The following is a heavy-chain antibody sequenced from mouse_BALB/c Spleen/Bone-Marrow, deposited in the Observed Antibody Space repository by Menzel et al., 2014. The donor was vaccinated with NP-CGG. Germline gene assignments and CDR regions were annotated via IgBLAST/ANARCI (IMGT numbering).Heavy chain of an antibody. CDR2: IWGDGST. V-gene: IGHV2-6-7*01. CDR3: AYDNDEGWFAY. CDR1: GFSLTGYG. J-gene: IGHJ3*01. Sequence: QVQLQQSGPGLVPPSQRLSITCTVSGFSLTGYGVNWVRQPPGKGLEWLGMIWGDGSTDYNSDLKSRLSISKDNSKSQVFLKMIRQQTDDTARFCCAYDNDEGWFAYWGQGTLVTVSA. D-gene: IGHD2-4*01.